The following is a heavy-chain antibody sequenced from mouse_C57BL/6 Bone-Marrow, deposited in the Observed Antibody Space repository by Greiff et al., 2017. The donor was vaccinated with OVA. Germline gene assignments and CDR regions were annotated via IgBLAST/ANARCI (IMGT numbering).Heavy chain of an antibody. V-gene: IGHV1-64*01. Sequence: QVQLQQPGAELVKPGASVKLSCKASGYTFTSYWMHWVKQRPGQGLEWIGMIHPNSGSTNYNEKFKSKATLTVDKSSSTAYMRLSSLTSEDSAVYYCARRGQLRSWFAYWGQGTLVTVSA. CDR3: ARRGQLRSWFAY. J-gene: IGHJ3*01. D-gene: IGHD3-2*02. CDR2: IHPNSGST. CDR1: GYTFTSYW.